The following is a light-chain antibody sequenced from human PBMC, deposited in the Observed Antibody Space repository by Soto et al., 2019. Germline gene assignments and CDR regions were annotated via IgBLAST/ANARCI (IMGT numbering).Light chain of an antibody. Sequence: QSVLTQPASVSGSPGQSITISCTGTSSDVGGYNYVSWYQQHPCKAPKLMISDVINRPSGVSNRFSGSKSGNTASLTISGLQAEDEADYYCSSYTTSSTLVFGGGTKLTVL. CDR1: SSDVGGYNY. CDR3: SSYTTSSTLV. J-gene: IGLJ2*01. V-gene: IGLV2-14*01. CDR2: DVI.